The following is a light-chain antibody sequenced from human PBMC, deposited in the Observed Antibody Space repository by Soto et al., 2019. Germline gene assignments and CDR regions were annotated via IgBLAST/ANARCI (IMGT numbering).Light chain of an antibody. CDR3: QQYSSSPPIT. CDR1: QSVSSSY. J-gene: IGKJ5*01. Sequence: EIVLTQSPGTLSLSPGERATRSCRASQSVSSSYLAWYQQKPGQAPRLLIYGASSRATGIPDRFSGSGSETDFTLTISRLEPEDFAVYYCQQYSSSPPITFGQGTRLEIK. CDR2: GAS. V-gene: IGKV3-20*01.